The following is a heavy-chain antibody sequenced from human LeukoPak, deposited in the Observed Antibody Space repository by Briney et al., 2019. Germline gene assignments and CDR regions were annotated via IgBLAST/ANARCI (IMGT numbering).Heavy chain of an antibody. CDR1: GYRFTSYW. CDR3: ARGPAGYSSTWTFDY. D-gene: IGHD6-13*01. Sequence: GESLKISCEGSGYRFTSYWIGWVRQMPGKGLEWMGIIYPADSDTRYSPAFHGQVTISADKSISTAYLQWSSLKASDSAMYYCARGPAGYSSTWTFDYWGQGAQVIVSS. V-gene: IGHV5-51*01. CDR2: IYPADSDT. J-gene: IGHJ4*02.